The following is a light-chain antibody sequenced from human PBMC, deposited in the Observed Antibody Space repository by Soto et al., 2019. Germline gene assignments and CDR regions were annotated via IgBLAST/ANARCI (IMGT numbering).Light chain of an antibody. J-gene: IGKJ1*01. CDR1: ESISIY. CDR3: QQSYSNTRRT. Sequence: DIQMTQSPSSLSASVGDRVTITCRASESISIYLNWYQQKPGKAPNLLIYTASSLQSGVPSRFSGSGSGTDFTLTINIMQPEDFATYYCQQSYSNTRRTFGQGTQVEIK. CDR2: TAS. V-gene: IGKV1-39*01.